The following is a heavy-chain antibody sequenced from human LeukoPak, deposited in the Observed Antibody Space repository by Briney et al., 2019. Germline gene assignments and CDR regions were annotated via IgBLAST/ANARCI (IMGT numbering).Heavy chain of an antibody. CDR2: ISGSGGST. CDR3: ATVSTSSAYYYYYMDV. CDR1: GFTFSSYA. J-gene: IGHJ6*03. D-gene: IGHD2-2*01. Sequence: GGSLRLSCAASGFTFSSYAMSWVRQAPGKGLEWVSAISGSGGSTYYADSVKGRFTISRDNFKNTLYLQMNSLRAEDTAVYYCATVSTSSAYYYYYMDVWGKGTTVTVSS. V-gene: IGHV3-23*01.